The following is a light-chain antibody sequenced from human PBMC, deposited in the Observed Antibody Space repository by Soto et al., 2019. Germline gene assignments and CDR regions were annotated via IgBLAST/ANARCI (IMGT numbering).Light chain of an antibody. CDR1: SSNIGSNT. CDR2: SNN. CDR3: AAWDDSLNKV. Sequence: QSVLTQPPSASGTPGQRVTISCSGSSSNIGSNTVNWYQQLPGTAPKLLIYSNNQRPSGVPDRFSGSKSGTSASLAISGLQSEDEADYYCAAWDDSLNKVFGTGTSSPS. V-gene: IGLV1-44*01. J-gene: IGLJ1*01.